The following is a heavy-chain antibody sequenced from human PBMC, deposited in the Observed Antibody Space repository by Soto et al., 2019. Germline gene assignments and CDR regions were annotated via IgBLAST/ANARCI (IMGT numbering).Heavy chain of an antibody. Sequence: GASVKVSCKASGYTFTGYDMHWVRQAPGQGLEWMGWINPNSGGTNYAQKFQGWVTMTRDTSISTAYMELSRLRSDDAAVYYCARGSDIVVVVAATQPGYDHWGQGTLVTVSS. CDR1: GYTFTGYD. CDR3: ARGSDIVVVVAATQPGYDH. J-gene: IGHJ4*02. V-gene: IGHV1-2*04. D-gene: IGHD2-15*01. CDR2: INPNSGGT.